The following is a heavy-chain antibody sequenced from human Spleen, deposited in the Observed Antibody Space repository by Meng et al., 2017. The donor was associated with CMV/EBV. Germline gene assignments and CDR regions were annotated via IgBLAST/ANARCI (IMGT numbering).Heavy chain of an antibody. CDR3: ARKDKSGYYYVRDYFDY. V-gene: IGHV3-30-3*01. J-gene: IGHJ4*02. CDR2: TSYDGSTK. CDR1: GFTFNNYA. Sequence: GESLKISCAASGFTFNNYAMHWVRQAPGKGLEWVAVTSYDGSTKYYADSVRGRFTISRDNSQNTLYLQMNSLRAEDTAVYYCARKDKSGYYYVRDYFDYWGQGTLVTVSS. D-gene: IGHD3-22*01.